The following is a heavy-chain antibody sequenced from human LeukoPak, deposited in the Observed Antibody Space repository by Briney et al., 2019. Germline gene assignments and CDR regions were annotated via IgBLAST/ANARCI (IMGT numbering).Heavy chain of an antibody. J-gene: IGHJ4*02. CDR2: IIPIFGIA. CDR1: GGTFSSYA. V-gene: IGHV1-69*04. D-gene: IGHD6-19*01. Sequence: GASVKVSCKASGGTFSSYAISWVRQAPGQGLEWMGRIIPIFGIASYAQKFQGRVTITADKSTSTAYMELSSLRSEDTAVYYCARSDAVAAYFDYWGQGTLVTVSS. CDR3: ARSDAVAAYFDY.